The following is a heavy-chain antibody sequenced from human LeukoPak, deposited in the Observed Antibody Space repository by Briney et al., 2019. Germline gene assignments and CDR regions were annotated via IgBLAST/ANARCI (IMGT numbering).Heavy chain of an antibody. J-gene: IGHJ4*02. CDR3: ARSTGIGARVKAPYDS. D-gene: IGHD6-6*01. V-gene: IGHV1-2*02. CDR1: GYTFTAHY. CDR2: IDPNSGVT. Sequence: ASVKVSCKASGYTFTAHYLHWVRQAPGQGLEWMGWIDPNSGVTNSAQKFRGRVTVTRDTSITTAYMELSWLSSDDTAVYYCARSTGIGARVKAPYDSWGQGSLVTVSS.